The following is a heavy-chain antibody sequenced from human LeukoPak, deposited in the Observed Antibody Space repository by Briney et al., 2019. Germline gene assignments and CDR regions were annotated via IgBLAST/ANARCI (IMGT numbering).Heavy chain of an antibody. CDR1: GFTFSSYA. D-gene: IGHD3-22*01. V-gene: IGHV3-30*07. CDR3: AKYMIVVVISAFDI. CDR2: ISYDGSNK. Sequence: PGGSLRLSCAASGFTFSSYAMHWVRQAPGKGLEWVAVISYDGSNKYYADSVKGRFTISRDNSKNTLYLQMNSLRAEDTAVHYCAKYMIVVVISAFDIWGQGTMVTVSS. J-gene: IGHJ3*02.